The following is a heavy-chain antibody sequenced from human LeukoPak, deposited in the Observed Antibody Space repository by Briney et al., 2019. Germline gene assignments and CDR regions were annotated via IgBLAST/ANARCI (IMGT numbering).Heavy chain of an antibody. D-gene: IGHD2-2*01. J-gene: IGHJ4*02. CDR2: ISYDGRNI. Sequence: PGKSLRLSSAASGFTFNNYGMHWVRQAPGKGLEWVAVISYDGRNIHYPDSVKGRFTISRDISTDTLWLQMDSLRTEDTAVYYCAKGPLRGTAAAIDYWGQGTLVTVSS. V-gene: IGHV3-30*18. CDR1: GFTFNNYG. CDR3: AKGPLRGTAAAIDY.